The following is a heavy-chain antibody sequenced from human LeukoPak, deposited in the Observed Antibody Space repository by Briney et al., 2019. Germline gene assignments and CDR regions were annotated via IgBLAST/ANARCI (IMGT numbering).Heavy chain of an antibody. J-gene: IGHJ4*02. CDR1: GFTFSTYT. V-gene: IGHV3-21*01. Sequence: GGSLRLSCAASGFTFSTYTMNWVRQAPGKGLEWVSSISSSGSHIYYTDSARGRFTISRDYARNSLSLQMDSLSAEDTAVYYCARDEVYFDYWGQGTLVTVSS. CDR2: ISSSGSHI. CDR3: ARDEVYFDY.